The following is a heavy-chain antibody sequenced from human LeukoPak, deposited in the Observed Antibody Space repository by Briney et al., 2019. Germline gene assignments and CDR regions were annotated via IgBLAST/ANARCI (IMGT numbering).Heavy chain of an antibody. D-gene: IGHD2-2*01. CDR1: GGSFSGYY. CDR2: INHSGST. J-gene: IGHJ4*02. CDR3: ARLRVGYCSSTSCFDY. V-gene: IGHV4-34*01. Sequence: SETLSLTRAVYGGSFSGYYWSWIRQPPGKGLEWIGEINHSGSTNYNPSLKSRVTISVDTSKNQFSLKLSSVTAADTAVYYCARLRVGYCSSTSCFDYWGQGTLVTVSS.